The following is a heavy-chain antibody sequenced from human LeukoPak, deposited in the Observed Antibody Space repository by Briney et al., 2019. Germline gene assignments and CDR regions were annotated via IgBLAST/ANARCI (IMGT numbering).Heavy chain of an antibody. CDR3: AHFGTYYYGSGTNY. V-gene: IGHV3-48*03. J-gene: IGHJ4*02. CDR1: GFTFSSYE. Sequence: GGSLRLSCAASGFTFSSYEMNWVRQAPGKGLEWVSYISSSGSTIYYADSVKGRFTISRDNAKNSLYLQMNSLRAEDTAVYYCAHFGTYYYGSGTNYWGQGTLVTVSS. CDR2: ISSSGSTI. D-gene: IGHD3-10*01.